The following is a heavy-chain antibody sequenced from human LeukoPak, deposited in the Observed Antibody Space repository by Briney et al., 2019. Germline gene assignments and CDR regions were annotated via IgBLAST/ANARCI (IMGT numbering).Heavy chain of an antibody. V-gene: IGHV4-4*07. CDR1: GGSISSYY. D-gene: IGHD6-13*01. CDR2: IYTSGST. J-gene: IGHJ3*02. Sequence: KSSETLSLTCTVSGGSISSYYWSWIRQPAGKGLEWIGRIYTSGSTNYNPSLKSRVTMSVETSKNQFSLKLSSVTAADTAVYYCARDFSSSWDPDAFDIWGQGTMVTVSS. CDR3: ARDFSSSWDPDAFDI.